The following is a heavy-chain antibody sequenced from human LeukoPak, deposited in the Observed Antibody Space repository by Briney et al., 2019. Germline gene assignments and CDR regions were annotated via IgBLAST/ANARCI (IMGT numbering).Heavy chain of an antibody. V-gene: IGHV4-34*01. Sequence: SSETLSLTCAVYGGSFSGYHWSWIRQPPGKGLEWIGEINHSGDTNYNPSLKSRVTISVDTSKNQFSLKLSSVTAADTAVYYCARGESYYYDSSGYNHLFDYWGQGTLVTVSS. J-gene: IGHJ4*02. CDR3: ARGESYYYDSSGYNHLFDY. CDR2: INHSGDT. D-gene: IGHD3-22*01. CDR1: GGSFSGYH.